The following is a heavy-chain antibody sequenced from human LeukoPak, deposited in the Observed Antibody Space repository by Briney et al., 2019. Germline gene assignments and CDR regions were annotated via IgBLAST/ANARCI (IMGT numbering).Heavy chain of an antibody. D-gene: IGHD6-19*01. Sequence: GSLRLSCAASGFTVSSNYMSWVRQAPGKGLEWVSVIYSGGSTYYADSVKGRFTISRDNSKNTLFLQMNSLRAEDTAIYYCAKPSKQWLVYAFDIWGQGTVVTVSS. CDR1: GFTVSSNY. J-gene: IGHJ3*02. CDR3: AKPSKQWLVYAFDI. V-gene: IGHV3-53*01. CDR2: IYSGGST.